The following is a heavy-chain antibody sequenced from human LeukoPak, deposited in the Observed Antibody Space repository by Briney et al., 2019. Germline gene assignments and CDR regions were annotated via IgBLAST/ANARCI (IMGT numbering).Heavy chain of an antibody. CDR2: IYSGGST. Sequence: GGSLRLSCAASGFTVSSNYMSWVRQAPGKGLEWVSVIYSGGSTYYADSVKGRFTISRDNSKNTLYLQMNSLRAEDTAVYYCASPLIFHVAEEVDYWGQGTLVTVSS. CDR1: GFTVSSNY. J-gene: IGHJ4*02. V-gene: IGHV3-66*01. D-gene: IGHD5-12*01. CDR3: ASPLIFHVAEEVDY.